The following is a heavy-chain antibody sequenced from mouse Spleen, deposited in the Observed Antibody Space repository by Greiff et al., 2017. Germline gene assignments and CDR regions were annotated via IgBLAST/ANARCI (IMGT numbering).Heavy chain of an antibody. CDR3: ARIYYDYPYYFDY. V-gene: IGHV5-17*01. J-gene: IGHJ2*01. CDR1: GFTFSDYG. Sequence: EVKLEESGGGLVKPGGSLKLSCAASGFTFSDYGMHWVRQAPEKGLEWVAYISSGSSTIYYADTVKGRFTISRDNAKNTLFLQMTSLRSEDTAMYYCARIYYDYPYYFDYWGQGTTLTVSS. CDR2: ISSGSSTI. D-gene: IGHD2-4*01.